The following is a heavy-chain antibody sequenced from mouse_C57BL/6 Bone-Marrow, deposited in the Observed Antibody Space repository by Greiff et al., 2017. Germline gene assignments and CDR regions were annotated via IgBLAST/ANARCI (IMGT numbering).Heavy chain of an antibody. J-gene: IGHJ1*03. CDR1: GYTFTSYW. V-gene: IGHV1-64*01. Sequence: VQLQQPGAELVKPGASVKLSCKASGYTFTSYWMHWVKQRPGQGLEWIGMIHPNSGSTNYNEKFKSKATLTVDKSSSTAYMQLSSLTSEDSAVYYCARSRDFYYYFVWGTGTTVTVSS. CDR2: IHPNSGST. D-gene: IGHD1-1*02. CDR3: ARSRDFYYYFV.